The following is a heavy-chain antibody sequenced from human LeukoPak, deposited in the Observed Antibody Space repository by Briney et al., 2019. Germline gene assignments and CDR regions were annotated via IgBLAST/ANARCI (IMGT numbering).Heavy chain of an antibody. Sequence: GGSLRLSCAASGFTFDDYAMHWVRQAPGKGLEWVSLISWDGGSTYYADSVKGRFTISRDNSKNSLYLQMNSLRAEDTALYYCAKDTTSGYYYYMDVWGKGTTVTVSS. CDR1: GFTFDDYA. D-gene: IGHD3-10*01. V-gene: IGHV3-43D*03. J-gene: IGHJ6*03. CDR2: ISWDGGST. CDR3: AKDTTSGYYYYMDV.